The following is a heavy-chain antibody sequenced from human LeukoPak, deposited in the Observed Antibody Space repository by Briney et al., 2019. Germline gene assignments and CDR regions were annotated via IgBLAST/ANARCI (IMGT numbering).Heavy chain of an antibody. CDR2: INHSGST. CDR1: GGSFSGYY. J-gene: IGHJ5*02. V-gene: IGHV4-34*01. Sequence: PSETLSLTCAVYGGSFSGYYWSWIRQPPGKGLEWIGEINHSGSTNYNPSLKSRVTISVDTSKNQFSLKLSSVTAADTAVYYCARGLRADWFDPWGQGTLVTVSS. CDR3: ARGLRADWFDP.